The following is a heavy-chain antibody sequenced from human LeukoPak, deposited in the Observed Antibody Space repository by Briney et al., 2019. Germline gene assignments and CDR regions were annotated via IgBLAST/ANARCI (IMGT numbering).Heavy chain of an antibody. J-gene: IGHJ4*02. D-gene: IGHD3-22*01. CDR3: ARVNYYDSSGYYSGDDY. CDR2: INPSGGST. Sequence: ASVKVSCKASGYTFTSYYMHWVRQAPGQGLEWMGIINPSGGSTSYAQKFQGRVTMTRDTSTSTVYMELSSLRSEDTAVYYCARVNYYDSSGYYSGDDYWGQGTLVTVSS. CDR1: GYTFTSYY. V-gene: IGHV1-46*01.